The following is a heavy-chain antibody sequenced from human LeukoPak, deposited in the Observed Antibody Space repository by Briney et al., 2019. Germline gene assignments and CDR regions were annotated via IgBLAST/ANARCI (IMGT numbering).Heavy chain of an antibody. CDR2: IWYDGSNK. V-gene: IGHV3-33*01. J-gene: IGHJ4*02. CDR3: ARDYKAYYYDSILGY. CDR1: GFTFSSYG. D-gene: IGHD3-22*01. Sequence: PGRSLRLSCAASGFTFSSYGMHWVRQAPGKGLEWVAVIWYDGSNKYYADSVKGRFTISRDNSKNTLYLQMNSPRAEDTAVYYCARDYKAYYYDSILGYWGQGTLVTVSS.